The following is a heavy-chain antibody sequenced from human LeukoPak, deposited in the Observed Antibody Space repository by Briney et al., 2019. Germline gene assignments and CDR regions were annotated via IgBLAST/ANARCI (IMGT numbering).Heavy chain of an antibody. V-gene: IGHV3-30-3*01. J-gene: IGHJ4*02. CDR2: ISYDGSNK. D-gene: IGHD6-13*01. Sequence: GGSLRLSCAASGFTFSSYAMHWVRQAPGKGLEWVVVISYDGSNKYYADSVKGRFTISRDNSKNTLYLQMNSLRAEDTAVYYCARDRKQQLVLWYFDYWGQGTLVTVSS. CDR1: GFTFSSYA. CDR3: ARDRKQQLVLWYFDY.